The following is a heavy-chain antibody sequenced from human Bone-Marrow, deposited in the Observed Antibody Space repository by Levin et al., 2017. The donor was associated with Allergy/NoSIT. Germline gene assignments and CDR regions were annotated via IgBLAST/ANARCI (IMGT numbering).Heavy chain of an antibody. CDR2: ISGRGDST. CDR3: AKVGRESSTNKYYYGLDV. Sequence: GGSLRLSCAAPGITFSRDAMSWVRQAPGKGLDWVSAISGRGDSTYYADSVKGRFTISRDNSRNTLYLQMNSLRAEDTAVYYCAKVGRESSTNKYYYGLDVWGQGTTVTVSS. J-gene: IGHJ6*02. V-gene: IGHV3-23*01. D-gene: IGHD2-2*01. CDR1: GITFSRDA.